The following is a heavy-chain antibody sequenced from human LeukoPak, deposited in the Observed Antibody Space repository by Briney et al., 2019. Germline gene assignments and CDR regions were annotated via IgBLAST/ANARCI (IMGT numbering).Heavy chain of an antibody. V-gene: IGHV4-34*01. CDR1: GGSFSGYY. CDR2: INHSGST. Sequence: SETLSLTCAVYGGSFSGYYWSWIRQPPGXGLEWIGEINHSGSTNYNPSLKSRVSISVDSSKNQFSLKVSSVTAADTAVYYCARGSDTAAGLYWGQGTLVTVSS. D-gene: IGHD6-13*01. J-gene: IGHJ4*02. CDR3: ARGSDTAAGLY.